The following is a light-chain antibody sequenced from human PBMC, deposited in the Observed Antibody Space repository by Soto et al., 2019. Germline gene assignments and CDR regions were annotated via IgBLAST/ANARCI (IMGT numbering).Light chain of an antibody. J-gene: IGKJ1*01. CDR3: QQYKTYWT. CDR2: DVS. Sequence: DFQMTQSPSTLSASVGDRVTITCRASQSISTWLAWYQQKPGKAPKALIYDVSTLESGVPSRFSGSGSGTQFTLTISSLQPDDFATYYCQQYKTYWTFGQGTKVDIK. V-gene: IGKV1-5*01. CDR1: QSISTW.